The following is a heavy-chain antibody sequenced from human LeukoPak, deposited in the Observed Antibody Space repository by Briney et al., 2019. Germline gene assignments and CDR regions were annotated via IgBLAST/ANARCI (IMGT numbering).Heavy chain of an antibody. Sequence: GGSLRLSCAASGFTFSSYSMNWVRQAPGKGLEWVSSISSSSSYIYYADSVKGRFTISRDNAKNSLYLQMNSLRAEDTAVYYCASSVYYYYYMDVWGKGTTVTVSS. D-gene: IGHD5/OR15-5a*01. V-gene: IGHV3-21*01. CDR2: ISSSSSYI. CDR1: GFTFSSYS. J-gene: IGHJ6*03. CDR3: ASSVYYYYYMDV.